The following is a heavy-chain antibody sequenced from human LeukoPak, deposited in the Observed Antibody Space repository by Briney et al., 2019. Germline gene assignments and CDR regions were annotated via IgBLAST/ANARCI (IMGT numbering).Heavy chain of an antibody. J-gene: IGHJ4*02. CDR1: GYTFTSYG. CDR3: ARDSSSAWYGHLDY. V-gene: IGHV1-18*01. D-gene: IGHD6-19*01. Sequence: ASVKVSCKASGYTFTSYGISWVRQAPGQGLESMAWINAYNDNMNYAPKLQDRVTVTTDTSTSTAYMELRSLRSDDTAVYYCARDSSSAWYGHLDYWGQGTLVTVPS. CDR2: INAYNDNM.